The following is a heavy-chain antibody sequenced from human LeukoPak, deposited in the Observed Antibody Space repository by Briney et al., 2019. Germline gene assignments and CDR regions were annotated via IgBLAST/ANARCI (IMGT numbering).Heavy chain of an antibody. D-gene: IGHD5-18*01. Sequence: PSETLSLTCSVSGGSISTYYWSWIRQPAGKGLEWIGRIYTSGSTNYNPSLKSRVTMSVDTSKNQFSLKPSSVTAADTAVYYCARASSHSLGCYYYMDVWGKGTTVTISS. CDR1: GGSISTYY. CDR2: IYTSGST. CDR3: ARASSHSLGCYYYMDV. V-gene: IGHV4-4*07. J-gene: IGHJ6*03.